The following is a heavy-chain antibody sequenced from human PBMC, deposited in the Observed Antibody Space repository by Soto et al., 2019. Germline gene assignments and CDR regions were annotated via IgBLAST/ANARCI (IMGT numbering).Heavy chain of an antibody. V-gene: IGHV3-48*02. CDR2: IGAGSSPT. CDR1: GFTFSDYN. CDR3: VRDNRLRFFDWPLFDP. J-gene: IGHJ5*02. D-gene: IGHD3-9*01. Sequence: PGGSLRLSCRASGFTFSDYNMTWVRQTPGKGLEWVSYIGAGSSPTYYADSVKGRFTISRDNAQNSLFLQMNSLRDEDTAVYYCVRDNRLRFFDWPLFDPWGQGTLVTVS.